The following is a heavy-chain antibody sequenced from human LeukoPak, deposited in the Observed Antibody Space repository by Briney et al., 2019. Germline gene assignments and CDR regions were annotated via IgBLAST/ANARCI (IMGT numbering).Heavy chain of an antibody. Sequence: HPGGSLRLSCAASGFTFSNYGMHWVRQAPGKGLEWVAFIRYDGSNKHYADSVKGRFTISRDNSKNTLYLQMNSLRAEDTAVYYCAKATSGYSSSWYDYWGQGTLVTVSS. CDR2: IRYDGSNK. V-gene: IGHV3-30*02. J-gene: IGHJ4*02. D-gene: IGHD6-13*01. CDR1: GFTFSNYG. CDR3: AKATSGYSSSWYDY.